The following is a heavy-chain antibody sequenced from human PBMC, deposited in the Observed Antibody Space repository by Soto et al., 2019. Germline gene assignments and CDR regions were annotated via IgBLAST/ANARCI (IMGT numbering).Heavy chain of an antibody. CDR2: ISYDGSNK. Sequence: PGGSLRLSCAASGFTFSSYAMHWVRQAPGKGLEWVAVISYDGSNKYYADSVKGRFTISRDNSKNTLYLQMNSLRAEDTAVYYCARGDKYSSGWYSLFDYWGQGTLVTVSS. J-gene: IGHJ4*02. CDR1: GFTFSSYA. CDR3: ARGDKYSSGWYSLFDY. D-gene: IGHD6-19*01. V-gene: IGHV3-30-3*01.